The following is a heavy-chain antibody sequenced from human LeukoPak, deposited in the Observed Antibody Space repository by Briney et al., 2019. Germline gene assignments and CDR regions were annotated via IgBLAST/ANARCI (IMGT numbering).Heavy chain of an antibody. CDR3: AGGGSGSSYTFDF. D-gene: IGHD3-10*01. J-gene: IGHJ4*02. Sequence: PGGSLRLSCAASGFTFSSYWMHWVRQAPGKGLVWVSLINSDGSSSTYADSVKGRFTISRDNAENTLYLQMNSLRAEDTAVYYCAGGGSGSSYTFDFWGQGTLVTVSS. CDR2: INSDGSSS. V-gene: IGHV3-74*01. CDR1: GFTFSSYW.